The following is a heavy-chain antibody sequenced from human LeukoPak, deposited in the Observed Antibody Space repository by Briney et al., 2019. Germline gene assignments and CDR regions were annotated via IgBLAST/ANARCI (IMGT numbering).Heavy chain of an antibody. J-gene: IGHJ4*02. D-gene: IGHD1-26*01. Sequence: GGSLRLSCAASGFTFSGSAMHWVRQASGKGLEWVGRIRSKANNYATAYAASVKGRFTISRDDSKKTAYLQMNSLKTEDTAVYYCTRGVGAVQDYWGQGTLVTVSS. CDR1: GFTFSGSA. CDR3: TRGVGAVQDY. CDR2: IRSKANNYAT. V-gene: IGHV3-73*01.